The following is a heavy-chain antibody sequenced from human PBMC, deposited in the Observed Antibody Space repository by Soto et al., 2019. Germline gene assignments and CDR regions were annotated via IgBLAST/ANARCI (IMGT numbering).Heavy chain of an antibody. CDR1: GYTFTGYY. J-gene: IGHJ6*02. CDR2: INPQTGGT. V-gene: IGHV1-2*02. CDR3: ARERYQVISDGMDV. Sequence: GASVKVSCKASGYTFTGYYIHWLRESAGQGLEWMGWINPQTGGTSYAQKFQGRVTLSRDTSINTAHLELSRLTFDDAAVYFCARERYQVISDGMDVWGQGTTVTVSS. D-gene: IGHD2-2*01.